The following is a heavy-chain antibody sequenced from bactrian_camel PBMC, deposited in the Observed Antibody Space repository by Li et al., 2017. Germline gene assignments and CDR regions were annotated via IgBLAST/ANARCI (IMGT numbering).Heavy chain of an antibody. CDR2: IYTGDGRT. D-gene: IGHD6*01. V-gene: IGHV3S66*01. CDR1: GFTDGAAC. Sequence: VQLVESGGGSVQPGGSLTLACTASGFTDGAACMAWSRRIPGEEREGVASIYTGDGRTVTAGAVKGRFRISADKAKNTVYLQMDSLKLEDTGMYYCAVDRFAPPARSLSPGEYADWGQGTQVTVS. J-gene: IGHJ4*01. CDR3: AVDRFAPPARSLSPGEYAD.